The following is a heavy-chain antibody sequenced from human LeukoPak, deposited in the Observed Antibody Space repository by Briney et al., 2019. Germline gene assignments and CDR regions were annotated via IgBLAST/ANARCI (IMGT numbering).Heavy chain of an antibody. CDR1: GYTFTGYY. Sequence: ASVTVSCKASGYTFTGYYMHWVRQAPGQGLEWMGIINPSGGSTSYAQKFQGRVTMTRDMSTSTVYMELSSLRSEDTAVYYCARAGYGYILDYWGQGTLVTVSS. V-gene: IGHV1-46*01. CDR3: ARAGYGYILDY. CDR2: INPSGGST. J-gene: IGHJ4*02. D-gene: IGHD5-18*01.